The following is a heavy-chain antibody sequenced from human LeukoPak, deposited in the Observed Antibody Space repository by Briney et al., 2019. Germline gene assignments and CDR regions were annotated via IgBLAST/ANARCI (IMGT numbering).Heavy chain of an antibody. CDR3: AKDLSSGWSEYYFDY. Sequence: LTGGSLRLSCAASGFTFSSYGMHWVRQAPGKGLEWVAVISYDGSNKYYADSVKGRFTISRDNSKNTLYLQMNSLRAEDTAVYYCAKDLSSGWSEYYFDYWGQGTLVTVSS. V-gene: IGHV3-30*18. CDR1: GFTFSSYG. D-gene: IGHD6-19*01. J-gene: IGHJ4*02. CDR2: ISYDGSNK.